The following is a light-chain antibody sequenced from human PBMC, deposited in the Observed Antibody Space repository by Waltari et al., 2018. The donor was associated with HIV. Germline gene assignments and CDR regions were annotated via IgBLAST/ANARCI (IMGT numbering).Light chain of an antibody. V-gene: IGLV3-1*01. Sequence: DLSQPASVSVSPGQTATVSCSGDKLGNRFVCWYRQRPGQSPELIIYQDSRRPAGISDRFSGSTSGTKATLTIRGTQSLDEGDYYCQAWDTNTFVFGGGTRVTVL. J-gene: IGLJ1*01. CDR1: KLGNRF. CDR2: QDS. CDR3: QAWDTNTFV.